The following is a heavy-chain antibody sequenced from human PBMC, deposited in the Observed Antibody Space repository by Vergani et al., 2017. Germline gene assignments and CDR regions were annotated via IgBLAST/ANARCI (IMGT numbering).Heavy chain of an antibody. V-gene: IGHV4-59*01. CDR1: GGSMSGYY. CDR3: GRVEDFYALGSRLLDL. Sequence: QVRLQESGPGLVKPSETLSLTCSVSGGSMSGYYWSWIRQPPGKELEWIGYMYHSGSTNYNPSLETRVTISGDTSKNQFSLKLNSVTAADTAVYYCGRVEDFYALGSRLLDLWGQGILVTVSS. D-gene: IGHD3-10*01. J-gene: IGHJ5*02. CDR2: MYHSGST.